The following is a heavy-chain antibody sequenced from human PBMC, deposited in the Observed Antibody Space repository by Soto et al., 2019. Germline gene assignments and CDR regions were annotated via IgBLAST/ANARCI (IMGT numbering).Heavy chain of an antibody. Sequence: GVSLRLSCAASGFTFSSYAMHWVRQAPGKGLEWVAVISYDGSNKYYADSVKGRFTISRDNSKNTLYLQMNSLRAEDTAVYYCARGPWFGECVDYWGQGTLVTVSS. CDR1: GFTFSSYA. V-gene: IGHV3-30-3*01. J-gene: IGHJ4*02. D-gene: IGHD3-10*01. CDR3: ARGPWFGECVDY. CDR2: ISYDGSNK.